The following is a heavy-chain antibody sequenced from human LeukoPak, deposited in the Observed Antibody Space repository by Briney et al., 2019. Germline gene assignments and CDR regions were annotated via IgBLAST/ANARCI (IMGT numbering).Heavy chain of an antibody. CDR1: GFTFSDYY. V-gene: IGHV3-11*04. J-gene: IGHJ4*02. CDR2: ISSSGSTI. Sequence: KPGGSLRLSCAASGFTFSDYYMSWIGQAPGKGLEWVSYISSSGSTIYYADSVKGRFTISRDNAKNSLYLQMNSLRAEDTAVYYCARSSAAADYYFDYWGQGTLVTVSS. D-gene: IGHD6-13*01. CDR3: ARSSAAADYYFDY.